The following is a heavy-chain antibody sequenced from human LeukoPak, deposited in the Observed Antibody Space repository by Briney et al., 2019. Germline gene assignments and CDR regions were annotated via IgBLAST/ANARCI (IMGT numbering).Heavy chain of an antibody. D-gene: IGHD5/OR15-5a*01. J-gene: IGHJ4*02. V-gene: IGHV3-11*01. CDR1: GFIFRNYA. CDR3: AGKSGVSGFFDS. Sequence: GGSLRLSCAASGFIFRNYAMSWVRQAPGKGLEWVSYISRGGNTIYYADSVKGRFTISRDNAKNFLYLQMDSLRAEDTAMYYCAGKSGVSGFFDSWGQGTLVTVSS. CDR2: ISRGGNTI.